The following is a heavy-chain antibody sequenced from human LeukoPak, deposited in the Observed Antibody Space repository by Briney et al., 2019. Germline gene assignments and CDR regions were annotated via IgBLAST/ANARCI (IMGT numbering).Heavy chain of an antibody. D-gene: IGHD2-2*01. Sequence: SETLSLTCAVYGGSFSGYYWSLIRQPPGKGLEWIGEINHSGSTNYNPSLKSRVTISVDTSKNQFSLKLSSVTAADTAVYYCALGDVVVPAANWGQGTLVTVSS. CDR2: INHSGST. V-gene: IGHV4-34*01. J-gene: IGHJ4*02. CDR1: GGSFSGYY. CDR3: ALGDVVVPAAN.